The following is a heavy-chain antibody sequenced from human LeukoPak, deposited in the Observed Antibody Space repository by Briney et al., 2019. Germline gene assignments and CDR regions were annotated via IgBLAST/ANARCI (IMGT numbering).Heavy chain of an antibody. V-gene: IGHV3-23*01. CDR1: GFTFSNYG. CDR3: VKARMPHCGTDCLES. J-gene: IGHJ4*02. Sequence: GGSLRLSCAASGFTFSNYGMSWVRQAPGKGLEWVSVIRGSGGGTYYADSVKGRFTISRDNSKNTVYLQMNSLRAEDTAVYYCVKARMPHCGTDCLESWGQGTLLTVSS. CDR2: IRGSGGGT. D-gene: IGHD2-21*02.